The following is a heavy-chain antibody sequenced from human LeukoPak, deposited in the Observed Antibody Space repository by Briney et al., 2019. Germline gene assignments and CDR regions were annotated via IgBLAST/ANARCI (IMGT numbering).Heavy chain of an antibody. J-gene: IGHJ6*02. CDR1: GYTFTSYY. CDR3: ARDSAYYYDSSGYYYVSYYYYGMDV. V-gene: IGHV1-46*01. Sequence: ALVKVSCTASGYTFTSYYMHWVRQAPGQGLEWMGIINPSGGSTSYAQKFQGRVTMTRDTSTSTVYMELSSLRSEDTAVYYCARDSAYYYDSSGYYYVSYYYYGMDVWGQGTTVTVSS. CDR2: INPSGGST. D-gene: IGHD3-22*01.